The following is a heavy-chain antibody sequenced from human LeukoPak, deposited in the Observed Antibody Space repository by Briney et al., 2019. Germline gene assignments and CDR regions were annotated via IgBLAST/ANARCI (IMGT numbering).Heavy chain of an antibody. J-gene: IGHJ6*03. CDR2: INQDGGTT. CDR3: TKDRQGPNQYHMDV. CDR1: GFTFSSLW. Sequence: WGVLRLSCAASGFTFSSLWMSWVRQAPGRGPEWVANINQDGGTTYYVASVKGRFTISRDNAKNSLSLQVSSLRAEDTAVYYCTKDRQGPNQYHMDVWGKGTTVTVSS. V-gene: IGHV3-7*01.